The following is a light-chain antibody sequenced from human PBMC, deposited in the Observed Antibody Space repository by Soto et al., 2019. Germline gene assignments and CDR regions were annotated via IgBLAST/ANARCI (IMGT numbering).Light chain of an antibody. Sequence: QSVLTQPASVTGSPGQSITISCTGTSSDVGSYNLVSWYQQHPGKAPKVMIYEVSKRPSGVSSRFSGSKSGNTASLTISGLQAEDDADYYCCSYAGSYTWVFGGGTKVTVL. J-gene: IGLJ2*01. CDR2: EVS. V-gene: IGLV2-23*02. CDR1: SSDVGSYNL. CDR3: CSYAGSYTWV.